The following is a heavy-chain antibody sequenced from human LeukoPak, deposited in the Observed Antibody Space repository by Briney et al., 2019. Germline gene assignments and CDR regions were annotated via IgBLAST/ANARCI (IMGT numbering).Heavy chain of an antibody. CDR2: ISWDSGKI. V-gene: IGHV3-9*01. J-gene: IGHJ6*02. CDR3: AKGKKPGVIRVGMDA. CDR1: GFSFDDYG. D-gene: IGHD2/OR15-2a*01. Sequence: GGSLRLSCAASGFSFDDYGMHWVRQAPGKGLEWVSGISWDSGKIIYAGSVKGRFTISRDNAKKSLYLQMNSLRGEDTALYYCAKGKKPGVIRVGMDAWGQGTTVAVSS.